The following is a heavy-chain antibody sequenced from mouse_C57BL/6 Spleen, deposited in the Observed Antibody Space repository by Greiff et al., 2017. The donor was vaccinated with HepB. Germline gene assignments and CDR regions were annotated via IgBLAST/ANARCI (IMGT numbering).Heavy chain of an antibody. CDR1: GYAFRSSW. Sequence: VQLLQSGPELVKPGASVKISCKASGYAFRSSWMNWVKQRPGKGLEWIGRIYPGDGDTNYNGKFKGKATLTADKSSSTAYMQLSSLTSEDSAVYFCAGYNNYPYYAMDYWGQGTSVTVSS. CDR3: AGYNNYPYYAMDY. CDR2: IYPGDGDT. V-gene: IGHV1-82*01. D-gene: IGHD2-5*01. J-gene: IGHJ4*01.